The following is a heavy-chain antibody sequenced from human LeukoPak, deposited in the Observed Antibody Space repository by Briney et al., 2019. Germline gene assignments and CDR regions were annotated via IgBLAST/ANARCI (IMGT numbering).Heavy chain of an antibody. J-gene: IGHJ4*02. CDR1: GYTFAAYY. CDR2: IIPIFGTA. CDR3: AKDDIYGSGSYLDY. Sequence: SVKVSCKASGYTFAAYYMYWVRQAPGQGLEWMGGIIPIFGTANYAQKFQGRVTITADESTSTAYMELSSLRAEDTAVYYCAKDDIYGSGSYLDYWGQGTLVTVSS. D-gene: IGHD3-10*01. V-gene: IGHV1-69*13.